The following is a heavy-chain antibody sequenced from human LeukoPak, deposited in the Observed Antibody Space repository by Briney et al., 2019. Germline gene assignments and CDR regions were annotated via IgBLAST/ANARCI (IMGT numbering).Heavy chain of an antibody. V-gene: IGHV3-21*01. J-gene: IGHJ4*02. CDR3: ASSFQTQYTEFDY. CDR1: GFTFSSYS. CDR2: ISSSSSYI. D-gene: IGHD2-2*02. Sequence: PGGSLRLSCAASGFTFSSYSMNWVRQAPGKGLEWVSSISSSSSYIYYADSVKGRFTISRDNAKNSLYLQMNSLRAEDTAVYYCASSFQTQYTEFDYWGQGTLVTVSS.